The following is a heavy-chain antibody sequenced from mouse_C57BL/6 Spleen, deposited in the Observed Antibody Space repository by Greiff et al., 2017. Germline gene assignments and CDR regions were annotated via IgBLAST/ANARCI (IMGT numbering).Heavy chain of an antibody. Sequence: QVQLQQSGPELVKPGASVKVSCKASGYTFTSYWMHWVKQRPGQGLEWIGRIHPSDSDTNYNQKFKGKATLTVDKSSSTAYMQLSSLTSEDSAVYFCASGYGCSYAMDYWGQGTSVTVSS. CDR3: ASGYGCSYAMDY. CDR2: IHPSDSDT. CDR1: GYTFTSYW. J-gene: IGHJ4*01. V-gene: IGHV1-74*01. D-gene: IGHD2-2*01.